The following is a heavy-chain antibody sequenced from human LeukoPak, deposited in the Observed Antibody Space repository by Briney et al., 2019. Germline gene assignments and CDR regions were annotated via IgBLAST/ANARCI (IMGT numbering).Heavy chain of an antibody. CDR3: AKTYDCGGNYHFDY. CDR1: GFTVSSSY. D-gene: IGHD4-23*01. J-gene: IGHJ4*02. Sequence: GGSLRLSCVASGFTVSSSYMSWVRQAPGKGLDWVSVIYTSGNTFYADSVKGRFTISRDNSKNTVYLQMNSLRAEDTAVYYCAKTYDCGGNYHFDYWGQGTLVTVSS. CDR2: IYTSGNT. V-gene: IGHV3-53*01.